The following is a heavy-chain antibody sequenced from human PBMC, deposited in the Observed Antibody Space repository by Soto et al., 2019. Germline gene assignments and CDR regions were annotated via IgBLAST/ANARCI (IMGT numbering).Heavy chain of an antibody. CDR1: GFTFSRYW. Sequence: GGSLRLSCAASGFTFSRYWMTWGRQAPGKGLEWVANIKQDGSKKYYVDSVKGRFTISRDNAKNSLYLQMNSLRAEDTAVYYCAKRVWYFDLWGRGTLVTVSS. CDR2: IKQDGSKK. CDR3: AKRVWYFDL. J-gene: IGHJ2*01. V-gene: IGHV3-7*01.